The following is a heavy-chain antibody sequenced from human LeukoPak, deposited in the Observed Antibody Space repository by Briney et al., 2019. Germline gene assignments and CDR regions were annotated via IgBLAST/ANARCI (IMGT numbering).Heavy chain of an antibody. Sequence: GGSLRLSCAASGFTFSSYAMRWVRQAPGKGLEWVAVISYDGSNKYYADSVKGRFTISRDNSKNTLYLQMNSLRAEDTAVYYCAKGFWGSYYDTQGGYFDYWGQGTLVTVSS. CDR1: GFTFSSYA. J-gene: IGHJ4*02. CDR2: ISYDGSNK. CDR3: AKGFWGSYYDTQGGYFDY. V-gene: IGHV3-30*04. D-gene: IGHD1-26*01.